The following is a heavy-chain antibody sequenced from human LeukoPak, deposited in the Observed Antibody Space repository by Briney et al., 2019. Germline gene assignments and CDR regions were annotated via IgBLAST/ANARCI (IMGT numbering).Heavy chain of an antibody. CDR1: GYTLTELS. CDR3: ARDLGAMTENWFDP. D-gene: IGHD1-26*01. J-gene: IGHJ5*02. V-gene: IGHV1-24*01. CDR2: FDPEDGET. Sequence: ASVKVSCKVSGYTLTELSMHWVRQAPGKGLEWMGGFDPEDGETIYAQKFQGRVTMTEDTSTDTAYMELSSLRSDDTAVYYCARDLGAMTENWFDPWGQGTLVTVSS.